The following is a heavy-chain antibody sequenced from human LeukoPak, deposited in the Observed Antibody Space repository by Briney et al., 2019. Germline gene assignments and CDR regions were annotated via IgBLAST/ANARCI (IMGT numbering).Heavy chain of an antibody. J-gene: IGHJ5*02. V-gene: IGHV4-61*08. CDR2: IYYSGNT. CDR3: ARDSSSWQDNWFDP. Sequence: SETLSLTCTVSGGSISSGGYYWPWLRQHPGTGLEWVGYIYYSGNTNYNPSLKSRVTISVDTSKNQFSLKLSSVTAADTAVYYCARDSSSWQDNWFDPWGQGTLVTVSS. CDR1: GGSISSGGYY. D-gene: IGHD6-13*01.